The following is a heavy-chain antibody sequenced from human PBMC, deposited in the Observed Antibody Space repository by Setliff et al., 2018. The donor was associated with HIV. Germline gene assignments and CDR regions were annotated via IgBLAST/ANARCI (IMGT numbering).Heavy chain of an antibody. J-gene: IGHJ5*02. CDR3: ATDRGGGWFDP. D-gene: IGHD3-16*01. Sequence: ASVKVSCKVSGYSITELYMNWVRQAPGKGLDWMGGFDPERGETIYAQNFQGRLTMSEDTSANIVYMELSSLRSEDTAVYYCATDRGGGWFDPWGPGTPVTVSS. CDR2: FDPERGET. CDR1: GYSITELY. V-gene: IGHV1-24*01.